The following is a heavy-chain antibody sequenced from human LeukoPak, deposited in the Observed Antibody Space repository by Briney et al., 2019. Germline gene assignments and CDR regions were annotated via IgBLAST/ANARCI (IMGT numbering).Heavy chain of an antibody. CDR2: IKQDGSKK. CDR3: ARAWSYSTGWYNY. CDR1: GFSFSTYW. V-gene: IGHV3-7*04. Sequence: PGGSLRLSCAASGFSFSTYWMSWVRQAPGKGLEWVANIKQDGSKKYYVDSVKGRFTISRDNAKNSLYLQMNSLRVEDTAVYYCARAWSYSTGWYNYWGQGTLVTVSS. D-gene: IGHD6-19*01. J-gene: IGHJ4*02.